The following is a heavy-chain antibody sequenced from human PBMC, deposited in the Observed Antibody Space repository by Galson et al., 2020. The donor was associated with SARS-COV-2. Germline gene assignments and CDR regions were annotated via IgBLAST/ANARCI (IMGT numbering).Heavy chain of an antibody. D-gene: IGHD3-9*01. V-gene: IGHV3-33*01. J-gene: IGHJ5*02. Sequence: FTFSSYGMHWVRQAPGKGLEWVAVIWYDGSTKYYADSVKGRFTISRDNSKNTLYLQMNSLRAEDTAVYYCARDHDDILTGYYVGWFDPWGQGTLVTVSS. CDR3: ARDHDDILTGYYVGWFDP. CDR1: FTFSSYG. CDR2: IWYDGSTK.